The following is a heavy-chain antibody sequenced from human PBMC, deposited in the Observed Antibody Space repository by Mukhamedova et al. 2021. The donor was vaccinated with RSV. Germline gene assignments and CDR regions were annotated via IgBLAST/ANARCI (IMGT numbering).Heavy chain of an antibody. J-gene: IGHJ4*02. V-gene: IGHV1-2*02. Sequence: VRQAPGQGLEWMGWINPNTGDTNYAQNFQGRVTMTSDTSISTAYMELSRLRSDDTAIYYCTRDTSVARFDYLGQGTLVTVSS. CDR2: INPNTGDT. CDR3: TRDTSVARFDY. D-gene: IGHD5/OR15-5a*01.